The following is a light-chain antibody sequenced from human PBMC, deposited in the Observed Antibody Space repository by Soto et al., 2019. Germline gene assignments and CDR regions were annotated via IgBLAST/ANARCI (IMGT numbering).Light chain of an antibody. CDR3: QQYNSPLGT. V-gene: IGKV1-5*03. CDR1: QSISSW. J-gene: IGKJ3*01. Sequence: DIQMTQSPSTLSASVGDRVTITCRASQSISSWLAWYQQKPGKAPKLLIYKASSLESGVPSRFSGSGSGTEFTLTISSLQPDDFATYYCQQYNSPLGTFGPGTKVDIK. CDR2: KAS.